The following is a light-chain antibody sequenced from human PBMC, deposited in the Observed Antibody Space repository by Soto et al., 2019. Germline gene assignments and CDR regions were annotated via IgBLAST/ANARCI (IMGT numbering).Light chain of an antibody. CDR3: QQYNVLPLT. CDR1: QSVSSN. Sequence: EIVMMQSPSTLSVSPGERATLSCRASQSVSSNLAWYQQKPGQTPKLLIYVASTRATGIPARFSGSGSGTEFTLTISSLQSEDFAVYYCQQYNVLPLTFGGGTKVEFK. CDR2: VAS. V-gene: IGKV3-15*01. J-gene: IGKJ4*01.